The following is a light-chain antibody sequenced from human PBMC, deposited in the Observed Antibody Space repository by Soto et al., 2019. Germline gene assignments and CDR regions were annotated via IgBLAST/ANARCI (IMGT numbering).Light chain of an antibody. Sequence: IVLTQSPGTLSLSPGERTTLSCRASQSISRYLAWYQQKPGQGPRLLIYGASSRATGTPDRFSGSGSGTDFTLTISSLQSEDFAVYYCQQYNDWPLTFGGGTRLEI. J-gene: IGKJ5*01. CDR3: QQYNDWPLT. CDR2: GAS. V-gene: IGKV3D-15*01. CDR1: QSISRY.